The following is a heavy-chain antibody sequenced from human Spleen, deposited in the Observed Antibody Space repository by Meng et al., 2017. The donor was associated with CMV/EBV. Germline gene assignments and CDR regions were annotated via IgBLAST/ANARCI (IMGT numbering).Heavy chain of an antibody. CDR1: GDSVFSNTAA. D-gene: IGHD4/OR15-4a*01. CDR2: TYYRSGWLN. CDR3: ARGEYGGNGIYGMDA. V-gene: IGHV6-1*01. J-gene: IGHJ6*02. Sequence: LRLSCAISGDSVFSNTAAWNWIRRSPSRGLEWLGRTYYRSGWLNDYAVAVKSRITINPDTSKNQFSLHLNSVTPDDTAVYYCARGEYGGNGIYGMDAWGQGTTVTVSS.